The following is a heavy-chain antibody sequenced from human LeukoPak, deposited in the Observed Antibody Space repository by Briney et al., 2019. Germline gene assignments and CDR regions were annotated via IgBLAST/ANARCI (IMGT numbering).Heavy chain of an antibody. Sequence: SGGSLRLSCAASGFTFSSYWMSWVRQAPGKGLEWVANIKQDGSEKYYVDSVKGRFTISRDNAKNSLYLQMNSLRAEDTAVYYCARDGERSGSHYYFDYWGQGTLVTVSS. CDR2: IKQDGSEK. J-gene: IGHJ4*02. CDR3: ARDGERSGSHYYFDY. V-gene: IGHV3-7*01. D-gene: IGHD1-26*01. CDR1: GFTFSSYW.